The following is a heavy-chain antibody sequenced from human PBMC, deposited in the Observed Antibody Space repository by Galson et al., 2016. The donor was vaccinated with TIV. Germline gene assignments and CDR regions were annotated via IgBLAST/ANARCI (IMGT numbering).Heavy chain of an antibody. D-gene: IGHD6-19*01. CDR3: ARHSTSGFPGIEVAARRRPFDI. Sequence: SETLSLTCAVYGGSFSGHYWSWIRQSPGKGLEWIGEISLGGNTNYNPSLKSRVTMSIDTSKNQFSVKLMSVTAADTAVDYCARHSTSGFPGIEVAARRRPFDIWGQGTLVIVSS. CDR1: GGSFSGHY. J-gene: IGHJ3*02. V-gene: IGHV4-34*01. CDR2: ISLGGNT.